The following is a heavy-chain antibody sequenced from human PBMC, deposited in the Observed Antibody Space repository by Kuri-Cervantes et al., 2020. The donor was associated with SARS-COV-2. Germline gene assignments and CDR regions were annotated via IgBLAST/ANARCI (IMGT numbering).Heavy chain of an antibody. CDR3: ARALGY. CDR1: GASFSGYY. Sequence: SETLSLTCAVYGASFSGYYWNWIRQPPGKGLEWIGEINHSGSTNYNPSLKSRVTVSVDTSKNQFSLKLSSVAAADTAVYYCARALGYWGQGTLVTVSS. J-gene: IGHJ4*02. D-gene: IGHD7-27*01. CDR2: INHSGST. V-gene: IGHV4-34*01.